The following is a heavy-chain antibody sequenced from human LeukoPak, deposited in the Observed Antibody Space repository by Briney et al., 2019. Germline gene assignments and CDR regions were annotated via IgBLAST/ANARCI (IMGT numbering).Heavy chain of an antibody. CDR1: GYTFSSYS. CDR3: VRLRRNSDTSGFYYYYDF. D-gene: IGHD3-22*01. V-gene: IGHV3-21*01. CDR2: ISVRSNYI. Sequence: GGSLRLSCLASGYTFSSYSINWVRQAPGKGLEWVSSISVRSNYIYYADSVRGRFRISRDDARDSLLLEMNSLRAEDTAVYYCVRLRRNSDTSGFYYYYDFWGQGTLVTVSS. J-gene: IGHJ4*02.